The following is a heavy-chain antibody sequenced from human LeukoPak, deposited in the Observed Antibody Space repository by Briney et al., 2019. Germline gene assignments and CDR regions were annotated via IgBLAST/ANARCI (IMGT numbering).Heavy chain of an antibody. D-gene: IGHD3-22*01. CDR2: IYYSGST. Sequence: SETLSLTCTVSGRSISSYYWSWIRQPPGKGLEWIGYIYYSGSTNYNPSLKSRVTISVDTSKNQFSLKLSSVTAADTAVYYCARSGYYYDSSGYYYAFDIWGQGTMVTVSS. CDR3: ARSGYYYDSSGYYYAFDI. J-gene: IGHJ3*02. CDR1: GRSISSYY. V-gene: IGHV4-59*01.